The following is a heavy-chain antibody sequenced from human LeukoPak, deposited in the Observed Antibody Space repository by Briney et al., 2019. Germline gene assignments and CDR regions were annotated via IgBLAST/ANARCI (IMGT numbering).Heavy chain of an antibody. D-gene: IGHD3-22*01. CDR1: GFTFSSYG. CDR3: ARVYDISAYYFHAFDI. CDR2: IWFDGSNK. Sequence: GRSLRLSCAASGFTFSSYGRHWVRQAPGKGLEWVAIIWFDGSNKYYADSVKGRFTISRDNSKNTLYLQMNSLRAEDTAVYYCARVYDISAYYFHAFDIWGQGTMVTVSS. J-gene: IGHJ3*02. V-gene: IGHV3-33*01.